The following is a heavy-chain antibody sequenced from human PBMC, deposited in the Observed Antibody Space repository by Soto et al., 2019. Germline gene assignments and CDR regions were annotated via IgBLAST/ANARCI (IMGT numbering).Heavy chain of an antibody. D-gene: IGHD7-27*01. Sequence: QVQLVESGGGVVQPGRSLRLSCAASGFTFSSYAMHWVRQAPGKGLEWVAVISYDGSNKYYADSVKGRFTISRDNSKNTLYLQMNSLRAEDTAGYYCARVGLMGKLGKNAFDIWGQGTMVTVSS. CDR2: ISYDGSNK. V-gene: IGHV3-30-3*01. CDR3: ARVGLMGKLGKNAFDI. J-gene: IGHJ3*02. CDR1: GFTFSSYA.